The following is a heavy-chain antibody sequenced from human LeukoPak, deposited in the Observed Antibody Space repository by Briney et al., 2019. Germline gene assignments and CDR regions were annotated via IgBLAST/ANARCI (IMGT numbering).Heavy chain of an antibody. Sequence: SETLSLTCTVSGGSISSGGYYWSWIRQHPGTGLEWIGYIYYSGSTYYNPSLKSRVTISVDRSKNQFSLKLSSVTAADTAVYYCARVPFYCSGGSCRYGGHSYQDYYYGMDVWGQGTTVTVSS. CDR2: IYYSGST. CDR3: ARVPFYCSGGSCRYGGHSYQDYYYGMDV. CDR1: GGSISSGGYY. D-gene: IGHD2-15*01. J-gene: IGHJ6*02. V-gene: IGHV4-31*03.